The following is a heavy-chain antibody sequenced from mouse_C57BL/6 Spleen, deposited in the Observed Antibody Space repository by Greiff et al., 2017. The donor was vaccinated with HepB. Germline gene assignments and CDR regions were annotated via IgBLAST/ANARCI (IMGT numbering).Heavy chain of an antibody. V-gene: IGHV5-9-1*02. Sequence: EVNVVESGEGLVKPGGSLKLSCAASGFTFSSYAMSWVRQTPEKRLEWVAYISSGGDYIYYADTVKGRFTISRDNARNTLYLQMSSLKSEDTAMYYCTRGDGYRYWYFDVWGTGTTVTVSS. CDR1: GFTFSSYA. D-gene: IGHD2-3*01. J-gene: IGHJ1*03. CDR2: ISSGGDYI. CDR3: TRGDGYRYWYFDV.